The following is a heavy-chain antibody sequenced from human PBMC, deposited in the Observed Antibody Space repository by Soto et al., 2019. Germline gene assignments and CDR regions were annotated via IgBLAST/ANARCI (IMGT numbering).Heavy chain of an antibody. CDR3: ATGVIWIGYFTVDS. V-gene: IGHV1-69*01. CDR1: GGSFGKSA. J-gene: IGHJ4*02. Sequence: QVQLVQSGAEVKKPGSSVKVSCKASGGSFGKSAINGVRQTPGQGLEWLGGFIPVYRTLNYAQKFQGRVTITADEYTGTAYMTLSSLASADTAVYYCATGVIWIGYFTVDSWGQGTRVTVSS. D-gene: IGHD3-3*01. CDR2: FIPVYRTL.